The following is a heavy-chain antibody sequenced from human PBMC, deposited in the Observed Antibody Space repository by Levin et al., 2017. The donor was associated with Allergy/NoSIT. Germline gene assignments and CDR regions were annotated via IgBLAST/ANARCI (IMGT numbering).Heavy chain of an antibody. Sequence: GESLKISCKASGYTFTGYYMHWVRQAPGQGLEWMGRINPNSGGTNYAQKFQGRVTMTRDTSISTAYMELSRLRSDDTAVYYCACIAAAGIDYWGQGTLVTVSS. CDR1: GYTFTGYY. CDR2: INPNSGGT. V-gene: IGHV1-2*06. D-gene: IGHD6-13*01. J-gene: IGHJ4*02. CDR3: ACIAAAGIDY.